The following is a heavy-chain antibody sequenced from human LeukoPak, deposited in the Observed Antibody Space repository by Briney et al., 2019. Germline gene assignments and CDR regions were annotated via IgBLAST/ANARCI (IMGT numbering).Heavy chain of an antibody. CDR2: ISYDGSNK. J-gene: IGHJ4*02. CDR1: GFTFSSYA. Sequence: GRSLRLSCAASGFTFSSYAMHWVRQAPGKGLEWVAVISYDGSNKYYADSVKGRFTISRDNSKNTLYLQMNSLRAEDTAVYYCARAIAAAGNGDYWGQGTLVTVSS. V-gene: IGHV3-30-3*01. D-gene: IGHD6-13*01. CDR3: ARAIAAAGNGDY.